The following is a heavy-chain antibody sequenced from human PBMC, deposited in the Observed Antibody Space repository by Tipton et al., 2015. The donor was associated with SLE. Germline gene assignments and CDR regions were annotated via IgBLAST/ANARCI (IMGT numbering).Heavy chain of an antibody. CDR3: ARTEWYQSFDY. D-gene: IGHD2-2*01. V-gene: IGHV4-61*01. J-gene: IGHJ4*02. Sequence: TLSLTCTVSDYSISSGYYWGWIRQPPGKGLEWIGYIHYSGSTNYNPSLESRVTMSVDTSNNQFSLRLSSVTAADTAVYYCARTEWYQSFDYWGQGTLVTVSS. CDR1: DYSISSGYY. CDR2: IHYSGST.